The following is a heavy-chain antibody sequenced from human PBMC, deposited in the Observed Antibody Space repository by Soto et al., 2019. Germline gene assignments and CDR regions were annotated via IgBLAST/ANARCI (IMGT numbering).Heavy chain of an antibody. CDR3: ARGPDIVVVVAATLHGGDYYMDV. D-gene: IGHD2-15*01. V-gene: IGHV3-7*01. Sequence: GVPLRLSCAASGFTLSSYWMIWVRQAPGKGLEWVANIKQDGSEKYYVDSVTGRFTISRDNAKNSLYLQMNSLRAEDTAVYYCARGPDIVVVVAATLHGGDYYMDVWGKGTPVTVSS. CDR1: GFTLSSYW. CDR2: IKQDGSEK. J-gene: IGHJ6*03.